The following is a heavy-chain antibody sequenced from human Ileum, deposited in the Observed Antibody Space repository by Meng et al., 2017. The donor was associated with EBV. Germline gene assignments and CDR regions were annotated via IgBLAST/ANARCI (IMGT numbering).Heavy chain of an antibody. J-gene: IGHJ4*02. V-gene: IGHV4-61*08. D-gene: IGHD1-26*01. CDR3: ARDLRVGGAFDY. CDR1: GASVTSSGYY. CDR2: VNYNGDS. Sequence: QGQLQQSCPGLVRPSATLSLTCTGAGASVTSSGYYWSWLRQSPGKGLEWLGYVNYNGDSTYNPSLKSRVTIFIDTSKKQFYLNLTSATAADTAIYYCARDLRVGGAFDYWGQGTLVTVSS.